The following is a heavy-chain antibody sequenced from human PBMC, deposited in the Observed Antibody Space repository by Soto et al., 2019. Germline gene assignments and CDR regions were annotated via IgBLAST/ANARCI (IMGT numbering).Heavy chain of an antibody. CDR3: ARWAVVAVTGGLDNWLGC. V-gene: IGHV4-59*01. D-gene: IGHD2-21*01. J-gene: IGHJ5*01. Sequence: PSETLSLTCTVSGGSIASYNWNWLRQPPGKALEWIGYVYNSGSTNYNPSLKSRVTISVDTPKNQFSLKVNSVTAADTAVYNCARWAVVAVTGGLDNWLGCWGQRIWVTASS. CDR1: GGSIASYN. CDR2: VYNSGST.